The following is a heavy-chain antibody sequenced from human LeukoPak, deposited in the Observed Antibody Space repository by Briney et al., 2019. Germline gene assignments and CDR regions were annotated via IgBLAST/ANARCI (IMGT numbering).Heavy chain of an antibody. Sequence: PGGSLRLSCAASGFTFSSYAMSWVRQAPGKGLEWVSATSGSGGSTYYADSVKGRFTISRDNSKNTLYLQMNSLRAEDTAVYYCAKDQYYYGSGSIDYWGQGTLVTVSS. J-gene: IGHJ4*02. V-gene: IGHV3-23*01. D-gene: IGHD3-10*01. CDR1: GFTFSSYA. CDR2: TSGSGGST. CDR3: AKDQYYYGSGSIDY.